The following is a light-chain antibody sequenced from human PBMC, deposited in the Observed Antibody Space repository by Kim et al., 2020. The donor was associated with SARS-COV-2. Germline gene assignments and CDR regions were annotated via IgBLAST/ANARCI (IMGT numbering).Light chain of an antibody. J-gene: IGLJ1*01. V-gene: IGLV2-23*02. CDR1: NNDVGSSNL. CDR3: CSCAHTSTYV. CDR2: GFT. Sequence: GPSINIFCTGINNDVGSSNLGSWYQPHPGKAPKVIIYGFTRRPSGVSNRFSGSKSGNTASLTISGLQAEDEADYYCCSCAHTSTYVFGTGTKVTVL.